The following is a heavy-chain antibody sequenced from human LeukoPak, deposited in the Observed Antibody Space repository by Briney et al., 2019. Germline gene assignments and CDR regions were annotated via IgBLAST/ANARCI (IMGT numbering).Heavy chain of an antibody. J-gene: IGHJ4*02. D-gene: IGHD7-27*01. CDR1: GGSISSYY. CDR2: IYYSGST. Sequence: SETLSLTCTVSGGSISSYYWSWIRQPPGKGLEWIGYIYYSGSTNYNPSLKSRVTISVDTSKNQFSLKLSSVTAADTAVYYCARYMGTRTTPRTYYFDYWGQGTLVTVSS. CDR3: ARYMGTRTTPRTYYFDY. V-gene: IGHV4-59*01.